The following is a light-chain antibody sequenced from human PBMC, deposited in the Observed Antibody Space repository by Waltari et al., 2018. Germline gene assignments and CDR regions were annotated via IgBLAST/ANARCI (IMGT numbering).Light chain of an antibody. CDR3: QQYYVWPPIT. V-gene: IGKV3-15*01. CDR1: QSVRTN. CDR2: GAS. J-gene: IGKJ4*01. Sequence: VLLTQSPASLSVSPGDTVILSCRASQSVRTNLGWYQQKAGQAPRTLIYGASNRASGVPSRFSGSGSETDFTLIISSLQSEDAAVDFCQQYYVWPPITFGGGTKLEI.